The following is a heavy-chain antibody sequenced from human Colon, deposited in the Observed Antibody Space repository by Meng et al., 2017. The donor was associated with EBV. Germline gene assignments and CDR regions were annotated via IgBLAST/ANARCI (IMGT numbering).Heavy chain of an antibody. V-gene: IGHV4-34*01. Sequence: QVQLQQWCAXPLKPXXXLSLTCAVNGGSLSGAYWNWIRQPPGKGLEWIGEIIHGGSPSYNPSLKSRVTISIDTSKNQLSLMLSSVTAADTAVYYCARGPTTYFDYWGQGTLVTVSS. CDR2: IIHGGSP. D-gene: IGHD4-17*01. CDR1: GGSLSGAY. CDR3: ARGPTTYFDY. J-gene: IGHJ4*02.